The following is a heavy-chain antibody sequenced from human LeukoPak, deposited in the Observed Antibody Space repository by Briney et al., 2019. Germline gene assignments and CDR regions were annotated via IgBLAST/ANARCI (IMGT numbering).Heavy chain of an antibody. V-gene: IGHV4-39*01. J-gene: IGHJ4*02. CDR2: IYYSGST. CDR3: ARRREGSSSVDS. CDR1: GGSIGRSGYY. D-gene: IGHD6-6*01. Sequence: SETLSLTCTVSGGSIGRSGYYWGWIRQPPGKGLEWIGNIYYSGSTYYNLSLKSRVTISVDTSKNQFSLKLSSVTAADTAVYYCARRREGSSSVDSWGQGTLVTVSS.